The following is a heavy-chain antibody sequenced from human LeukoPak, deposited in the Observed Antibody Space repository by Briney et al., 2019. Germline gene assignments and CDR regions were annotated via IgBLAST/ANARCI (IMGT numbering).Heavy chain of an antibody. D-gene: IGHD4-17*01. CDR1: GFTFSDHY. J-gene: IGHJ4*02. CDR2: ISSDSSYI. V-gene: IGHV3-69-1*02. Sequence: GGSLRLSCAASGFTFSDHYVDWVRQAPGKGLEWVSSISSDSSYIYYADAVHGRFTVSRDNAKYSLYLQMNSLRAEDTAVYYCVRGSYGAYDYWGQGSLVTVSS. CDR3: VRGSYGAYDY.